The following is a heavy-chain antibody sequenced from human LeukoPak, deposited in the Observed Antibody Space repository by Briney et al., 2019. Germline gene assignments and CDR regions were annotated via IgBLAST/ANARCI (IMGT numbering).Heavy chain of an antibody. V-gene: IGHV3-48*04. J-gene: IGHJ4*02. CDR1: GFTFSSYS. CDR3: ARRSITMIGGFDY. D-gene: IGHD3-22*01. Sequence: GGSLRLSCAASGFTFSSYSMNWVRQAPGKGLEWVSYISSSSSTIYYADSVKGRFTISRDNAKNSLYLQMNSLRAEDTAVYYCARRSITMIGGFDYWGQGTLVTVSS. CDR2: ISSSSSTI.